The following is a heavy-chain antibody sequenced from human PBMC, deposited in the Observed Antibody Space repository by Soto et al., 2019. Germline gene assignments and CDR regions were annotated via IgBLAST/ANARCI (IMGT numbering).Heavy chain of an antibody. J-gene: IGHJ6*02. CDR3: ERGFPNSWNFYYGMDG. CDR1: GYTFATYA. D-gene: IGHD1-7*01. Sequence: ASVQVSCKASGYTFATYAITWVRQAPGQGLEWMGWISVYNGITNFAQKFQGRVTMTTDTLTNTAYMQLRSLRSDDTAVYYCERGFPNSWNFYYGMDGWGHGTTVTVCS. CDR2: ISVYNGIT. V-gene: IGHV1-18*04.